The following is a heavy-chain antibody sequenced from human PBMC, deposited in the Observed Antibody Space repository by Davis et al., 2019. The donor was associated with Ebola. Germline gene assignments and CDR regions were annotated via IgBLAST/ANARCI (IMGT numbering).Heavy chain of an antibody. J-gene: IGHJ4*02. CDR3: TIGGTTGGFDY. CDR1: GHTHTDLS. D-gene: IGHD3-16*01. Sequence: ASVKVSCKVSGHTHTDLSIQWVRQTPGKGLEWMGGFDPEYGETIYAQKFQDRVIVTEDTSTDTAYMELSSLGSDDTAVYYCTIGGTTGGFDYWGQGTLVTVSS. CDR2: FDPEYGET. V-gene: IGHV1-24*01.